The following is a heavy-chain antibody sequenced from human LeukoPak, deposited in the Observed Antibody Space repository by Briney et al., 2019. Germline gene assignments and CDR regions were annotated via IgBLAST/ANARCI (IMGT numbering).Heavy chain of an antibody. Sequence: SETLSLTCTVSGGSISSYYWSWIRQPPGKGLEWIGYVYYSGSTNYNPSLKSRVTISVDTSKNQFSLKLSSVTAADTAVYYCATYHRNCSGGSCYPGEYYFDYWGQGTLVTVSS. CDR2: VYYSGST. J-gene: IGHJ4*02. CDR1: GGSISSYY. CDR3: ATYHRNCSGGSCYPGEYYFDY. D-gene: IGHD2-15*01. V-gene: IGHV4-59*01.